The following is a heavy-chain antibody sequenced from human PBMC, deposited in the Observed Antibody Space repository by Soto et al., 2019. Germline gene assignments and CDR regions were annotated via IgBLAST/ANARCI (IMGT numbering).Heavy chain of an antibody. Sequence: GGSLRLSCAASGFTFSSYGMHWVRQAPGKGLEWVAVISYDGSNKYYADSVKGRFTISRDNSKNTLYLQMNSLRAEDTAVYYCAKDTGAEFYYYYGMDVWGQGTTVTVSS. CDR3: AKDTGAEFYYYYGMDV. D-gene: IGHD3-10*01. J-gene: IGHJ6*02. V-gene: IGHV3-30*18. CDR2: ISYDGSNK. CDR1: GFTFSSYG.